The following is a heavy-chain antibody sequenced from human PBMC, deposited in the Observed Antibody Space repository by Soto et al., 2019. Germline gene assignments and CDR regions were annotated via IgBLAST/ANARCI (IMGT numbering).Heavy chain of an antibody. CDR1: GFTFSSYS. CDR2: ISSSSSTI. V-gene: IGHV3-48*01. J-gene: IGHJ6*02. CDR3: AREGHYYYYGMDV. Sequence: EVQLVESGGGLVQPGGSLRLSCAASGFTFSSYSMNWVRQAPGEGLEWVSYISSSSSTIYYADSVKGRFTISRDNAKNSLYLQMNSLRAEDTAVYYCAREGHYYYYGMDVWGQGTTVTVSS.